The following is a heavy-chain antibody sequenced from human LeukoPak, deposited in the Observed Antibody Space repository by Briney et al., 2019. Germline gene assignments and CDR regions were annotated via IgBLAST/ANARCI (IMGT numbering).Heavy chain of an antibody. D-gene: IGHD3-22*01. V-gene: IGHV3-30-3*01. J-gene: IGHJ4*02. CDR2: ISYDGSNK. CDR1: GFTFSSYA. Sequence: GRSLRLSCAASGFTFSSYAMHWVRQAPGKGLEWVAVISYDGSNKYYADSVKGRFTISRDNSKNTLYLQMNSLRAEDTAVYYCARRGGDYYDSSGLYYFDYWGQGTLVTVSP. CDR3: ARRGGDYYDSSGLYYFDY.